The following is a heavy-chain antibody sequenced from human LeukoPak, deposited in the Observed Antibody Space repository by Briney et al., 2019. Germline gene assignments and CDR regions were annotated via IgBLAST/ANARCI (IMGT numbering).Heavy chain of an antibody. Sequence: SETLSLTCAVYGGSFSGYYWSWIRQPPGKGLEWIGEINHSGSTNYNPSLKSRVTISVDTSKNQFSLKLSSVTAADTAVYYCARTVGGYYSMSDYWGQGTLVTVSS. CDR3: ARTVGGYYSMSDY. CDR2: INHSGST. V-gene: IGHV4-34*01. CDR1: GGSFSGYY. J-gene: IGHJ4*02. D-gene: IGHD3-22*01.